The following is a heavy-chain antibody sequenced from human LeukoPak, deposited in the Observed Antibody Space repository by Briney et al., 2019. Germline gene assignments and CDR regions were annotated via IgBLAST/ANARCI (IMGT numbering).Heavy chain of an antibody. CDR2: ISSSSSYI. CDR3: ARLEGSKDYYDRYYYYMDV. CDR1: GFTFSSYS. Sequence: GGSLRLSCAASGFTFSSYSMNWVRQAPGKGLEWVSSISSSSSYIYYADSVKGRFTISRDNAKSSLYLQMNSLRAEDTAVYYCARLEGSKDYYDRYYYYMDVWGKGTTVTVSS. J-gene: IGHJ6*03. D-gene: IGHD3-22*01. V-gene: IGHV3-21*01.